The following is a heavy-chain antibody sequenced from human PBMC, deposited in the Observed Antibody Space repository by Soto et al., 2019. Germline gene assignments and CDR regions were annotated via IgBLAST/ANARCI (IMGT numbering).Heavy chain of an antibody. V-gene: IGHV1-18*01. Sequence: ASVKVSCKASGYTFTSYGISWVRQAPGQGLEWMGWISAYNGNTNFAQMFQGRVSMTTDTSTTTAYMELRSLRSDDTAVYYCARGDDLWSTYYFDYWGQGTLVTVSS. D-gene: IGHD3-3*01. CDR1: GYTFTSYG. J-gene: IGHJ4*02. CDR2: ISAYNGNT. CDR3: ARGDDLWSTYYFDY.